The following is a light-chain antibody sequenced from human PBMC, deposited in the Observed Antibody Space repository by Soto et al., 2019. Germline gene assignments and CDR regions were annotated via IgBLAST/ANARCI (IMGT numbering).Light chain of an antibody. Sequence: QSALTQPPSASGSPGQSVTLSCTGTKSDIGVYDFVSWYQHHPGKAPRLIIYEVVQRPSGVPDRFSGSKSGNTASLTVSGLQAADEADYFCKSYAGSNTYVFGSGIKLTVL. CDR3: KSYAGSNTYV. J-gene: IGLJ1*01. CDR2: EVV. CDR1: KSDIGVYDF. V-gene: IGLV2-8*01.